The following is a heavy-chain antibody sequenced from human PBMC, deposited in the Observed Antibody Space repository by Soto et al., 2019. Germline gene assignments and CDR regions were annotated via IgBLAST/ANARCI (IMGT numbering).Heavy chain of an antibody. D-gene: IGHD2-2*01. J-gene: IGHJ4*02. CDR3: ARVPSVVVPAALYF. V-gene: IGHV1-3*01. Sequence: ASVKVSCKASGFPFTYYAFHWVRQAPGKRLEWLGWINAANGNTTYSENFKGKVTITSETSASTAYMELSSLRSEDTAVYYCARVPSVVVPAALYFWGPGTLVTVSS. CDR2: INAANGNT. CDR1: GFPFTYYA.